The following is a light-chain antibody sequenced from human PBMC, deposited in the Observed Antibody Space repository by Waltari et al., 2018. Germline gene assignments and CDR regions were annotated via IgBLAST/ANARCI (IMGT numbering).Light chain of an antibody. CDR2: DNN. Sequence: QSVLTQPPSVSAAPGQRVTISCSGSSSNIGNNYVSWYQQVPGTAPKLLLYDNNKRPSGIPDRCSGSKSGTSATLGITGLQTGDEADYYCGTWDSSLSAVVFGGGTKLTVL. J-gene: IGLJ2*01. CDR1: SSNIGNNY. V-gene: IGLV1-51*01. CDR3: GTWDSSLSAVV.